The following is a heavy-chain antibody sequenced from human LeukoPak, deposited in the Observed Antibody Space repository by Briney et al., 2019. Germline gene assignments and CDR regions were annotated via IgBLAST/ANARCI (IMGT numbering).Heavy chain of an antibody. D-gene: IGHD6-19*01. CDR3: ARGLGSGWYLHYYYMDV. Sequence: GASVKVSCKASGYTFTSYDINWVRQATGQGLECRGWMNPNSGNTGYAQKFQGRVTMTRNTSISTAYMELSSLRSEDTAVYYCARGLGSGWYLHYYYMDVWGKGTTVTISS. V-gene: IGHV1-8*01. CDR1: GYTFTSYD. J-gene: IGHJ6*03. CDR2: MNPNSGNT.